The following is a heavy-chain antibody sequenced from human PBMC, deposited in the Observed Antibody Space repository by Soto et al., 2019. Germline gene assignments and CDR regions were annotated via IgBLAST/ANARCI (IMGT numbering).Heavy chain of an antibody. Sequence: EVQLVESGGGLVLPGGSLRLSCAASGFTFSRYWMHWVRQAPGKGLVWVSRISSYGSDTHYADSVKGRFTISRDHAKNTLYMQMNSLGAEHRAVYYCASNYAYAEGYYWYGIDVWGQGTTVTVSS. V-gene: IGHV3-74*01. CDR2: ISSYGSDT. CDR3: ASNYAYAEGYYWYGIDV. D-gene: IGHD3-16*01. J-gene: IGHJ6*02. CDR1: GFTFSRYW.